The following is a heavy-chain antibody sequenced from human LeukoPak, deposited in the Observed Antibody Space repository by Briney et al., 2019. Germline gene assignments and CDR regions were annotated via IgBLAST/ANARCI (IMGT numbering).Heavy chain of an antibody. CDR2: IIPIFGTA. Sequence: GASVKVSCKASGGTFSSYAISWVRQAPGQGLEWMGGIIPIFGTANYAQKFQGRVTITTDESTSTAYMELSSLRSEDTAVYYCARGPGICSSTSCYAGAFDIWGQGTMVTVSS. V-gene: IGHV1-69*05. CDR1: GGTFSSYA. CDR3: ARGPGICSSTSCYAGAFDI. D-gene: IGHD2-2*01. J-gene: IGHJ3*02.